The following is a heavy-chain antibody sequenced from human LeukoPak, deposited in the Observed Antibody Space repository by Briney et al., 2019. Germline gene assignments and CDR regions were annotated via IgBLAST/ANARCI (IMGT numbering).Heavy chain of an antibody. V-gene: IGHV3-30*18. CDR2: ISYDGSNK. Sequence: GGSLRLSCAASGFTFSKYDMSWVRQAPGKGLEWVAVISYDGSNKYYADSVKGRFTISRDNSKNTLYLQMNSLRAEDTAVYYCAKWGRGPGAFDIWGQGTMVTVSS. J-gene: IGHJ3*02. CDR1: GFTFSKYD. D-gene: IGHD3-16*01. CDR3: AKWGRGPGAFDI.